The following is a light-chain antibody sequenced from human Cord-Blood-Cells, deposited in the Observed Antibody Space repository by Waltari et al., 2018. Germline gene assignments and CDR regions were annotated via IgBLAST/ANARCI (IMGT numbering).Light chain of an antibody. V-gene: IGKV3-11*01. Sequence: EIVLTHSPATLSLSPGASAPLTCRASQRVSSYLAWYQQKPGQAPRLLIYDASNRATGIPARFSGGGSGTDFTLTISRLEPEYFAVYYCQQRSNWPKTFGQGTKVEIK. J-gene: IGKJ1*01. CDR3: QQRSNWPKT. CDR1: QRVSSY. CDR2: DAS.